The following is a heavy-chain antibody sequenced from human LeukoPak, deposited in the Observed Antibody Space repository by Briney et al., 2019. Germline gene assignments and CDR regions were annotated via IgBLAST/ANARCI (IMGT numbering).Heavy chain of an antibody. CDR3: ARDDYGETFDY. CDR1: GYTFTSYY. CDR2: INPSGGST. D-gene: IGHD4-17*01. J-gene: IGHJ4*02. Sequence: ASVKVSCKASGYTFTSYYMHWVRQAPGQGLEWMGIINPSGGSTSYAQKFQGRVTKTRDTSTSTVYMELSSLRAEDTAVYYCARDDYGETFDYWGQGTLVTVSS. V-gene: IGHV1-46*01.